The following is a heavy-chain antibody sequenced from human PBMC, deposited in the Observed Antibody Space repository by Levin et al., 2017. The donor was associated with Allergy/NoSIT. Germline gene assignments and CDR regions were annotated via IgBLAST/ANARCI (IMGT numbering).Heavy chain of an antibody. V-gene: IGHV3-23*01. D-gene: IGHD3-3*01. CDR3: AKAIRYNLWRGHVDY. J-gene: IGHJ4*02. CDR1: GFTFSGYA. Sequence: PGGSLRLSCAASGFTFSGYAMSWVRQAPGMGLEWFSALSASGESTYYADSVKGRFTISRDNSKNTLFLQMNSLRAEDTAVYYCAKAIRYNLWRGHVDYWGQGTLVTVSS. CDR2: LSASGEST.